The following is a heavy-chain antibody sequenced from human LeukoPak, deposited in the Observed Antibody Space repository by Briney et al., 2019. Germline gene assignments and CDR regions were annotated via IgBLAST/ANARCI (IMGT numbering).Heavy chain of an antibody. CDR3: ATPCYYDSSGFSPDY. CDR2: IIPIFGTA. CDR1: GGTFSSYA. V-gene: IGHV1-69*13. Sequence: ASVKVSCKASGGTFSSYAISWVRQAPGQGLEWVGGIIPIFGTANYAQKFQGRATITADESTSTAYMELSSLRSEDTAEYSCATPCYYDSSGFSPDYWGQGTRVSVSS. D-gene: IGHD3-22*01. J-gene: IGHJ4*02.